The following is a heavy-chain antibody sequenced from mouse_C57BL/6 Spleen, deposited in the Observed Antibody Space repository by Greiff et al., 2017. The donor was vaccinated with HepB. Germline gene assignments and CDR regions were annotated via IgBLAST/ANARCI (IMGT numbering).Heavy chain of an antibody. D-gene: IGHD2-1*01. J-gene: IGHJ1*03. Sequence: QVQLQQPGTELVKPGASVKLSCKASGYTFTSYWMHWVKQRPGQGLEWIGNINPSNGGTNYNEKFKSKATLTVDKSSSTAYMQLSSLTSEDSAVYYWATGRALYYGNPQRYFDVWGTGTTVTVSS. V-gene: IGHV1-53*01. CDR1: GYTFTSYW. CDR2: INPSNGGT. CDR3: ATGRALYYGNPQRYFDV.